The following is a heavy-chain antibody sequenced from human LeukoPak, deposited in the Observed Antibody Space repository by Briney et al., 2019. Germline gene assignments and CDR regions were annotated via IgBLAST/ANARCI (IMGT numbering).Heavy chain of an antibody. V-gene: IGHV3-66*01. CDR2: IYSGGST. CDR1: GFTVSGNY. J-gene: IGHJ4*02. CDR3: ARIDSTMVTSFDY. Sequence: GGSLRLSCAASGFTVSGNYMSWVRQAPGKGLEWVSFIYSGGSTYYADSVKGRFTISRDNSKNTLYLQMNSLRAEDTGVYYCARIDSTMVTSFDYWGQGTLVTVSS. D-gene: IGHD5-18*01.